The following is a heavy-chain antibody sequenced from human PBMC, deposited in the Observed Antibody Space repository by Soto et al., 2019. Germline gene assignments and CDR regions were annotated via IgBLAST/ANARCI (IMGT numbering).Heavy chain of an antibody. J-gene: IGHJ3*02. CDR1: GFTFSSYA. CDR2: ISYDGSNK. CDR3: ARDPGIAAAGQGLGDAFDI. V-gene: IGHV3-30-3*01. Sequence: QVQLVESGGGVVQPGRSLRLSCAASGFTFSSYAMHWVRQAPGKGLEWVAVISYDGSNKYYADSVKGRFTISRDNSKNTLYLQMNSLRAEDTAVYYCARDPGIAAAGQGLGDAFDIWGQGTMVTVSS. D-gene: IGHD6-13*01.